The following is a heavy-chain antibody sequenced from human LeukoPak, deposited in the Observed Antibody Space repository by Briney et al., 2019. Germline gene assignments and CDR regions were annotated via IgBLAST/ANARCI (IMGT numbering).Heavy chain of an antibody. CDR2: IWYDASNK. CDR3: ARDQSVGTTTRWDSFDY. D-gene: IGHD1-26*01. J-gene: IGHJ4*02. CDR1: GFTFSSFG. V-gene: IGHV3-33*01. Sequence: GRSLTLSCAASGFTFSSFGMHWVRQAPGKGLEWVAVIWYDASNKYYADSVKGRFTISRDNSKNTLSLQMNSLRAEDTAVYYCARDQSVGTTTRWDSFDYWGQGNLVTV.